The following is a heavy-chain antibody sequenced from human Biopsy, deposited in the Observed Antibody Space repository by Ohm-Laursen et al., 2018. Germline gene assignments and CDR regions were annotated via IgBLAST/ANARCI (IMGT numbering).Heavy chain of an antibody. V-gene: IGHV4-4*07. Sequence: GTLSLTCAVSGASISDYYCVWIRQPAGKGLEWIGLIFTSGSTTYNPSLRSRVTMSVDTSKNQFTLNLSSVTAADTAVYYCANTARLGDIRGQGTRVTVSS. CDR3: ANTARLGDI. J-gene: IGHJ4*02. CDR2: IFTSGST. CDR1: GASISDYY. D-gene: IGHD2-21*02.